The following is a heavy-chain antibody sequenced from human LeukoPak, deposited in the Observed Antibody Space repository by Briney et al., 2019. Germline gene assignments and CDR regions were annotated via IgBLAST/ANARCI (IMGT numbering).Heavy chain of an antibody. V-gene: IGHV4-4*07. CDR1: GGSISSYY. D-gene: IGHD1-26*01. CDR2: IYSSGST. CDR3: ARGGVGVNPTRLQH. J-gene: IGHJ1*01. Sequence: KTSETLSLTCTVSGGSISSYYWSWIRQPAGKGLEWIGRIYSSGSTNYNPSLKSRVTISVDTSRNQFSLRLSSVTAADTAVYYCARGGVGVNPTRLQHWGQGTLVTVSS.